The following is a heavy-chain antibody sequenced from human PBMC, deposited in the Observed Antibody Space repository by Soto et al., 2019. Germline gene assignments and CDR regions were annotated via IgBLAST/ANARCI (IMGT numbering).Heavy chain of an antibody. CDR3: ARDKPPSHLQVLRFLDAPDV. V-gene: IGHV3-30-3*01. CDR1: GFTFSSYA. CDR2: ISYDGSNK. D-gene: IGHD3-3*01. J-gene: IGHJ6*02. Sequence: QVQLVESGEGVVQPGRSLRLSCAASGFTFSSYAMHWVRQAPGKGLEWVAVISYDGSNKYYADSVKGRFTISRDNSKNTLYLKMNSLRAEDTAVYYCARDKPPSHLQVLRFLDAPDVWGQGTTVTVSS.